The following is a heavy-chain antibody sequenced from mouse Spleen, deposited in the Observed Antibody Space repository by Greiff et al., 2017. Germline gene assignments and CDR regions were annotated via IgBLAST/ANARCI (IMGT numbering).Heavy chain of an antibody. J-gene: IGHJ3*01. CDR3: TRDRNSAWFAY. Sequence: EVQGVESGGGLVKPGGSLKLSCAASGFTFSSYTMSWVRQTPEKRLEWVATISSGGSYTYYPDSVKGRFTISRDNAKNTLYLQMSSLKSEDTAMYYCTRDRNSAWFAYWGQGTLVTVSA. V-gene: IGHV5-6-4*01. CDR1: GFTFSSYT. CDR2: ISSGGSYT.